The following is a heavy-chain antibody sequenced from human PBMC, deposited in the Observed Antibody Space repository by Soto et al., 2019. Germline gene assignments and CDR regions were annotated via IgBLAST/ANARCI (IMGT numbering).Heavy chain of an antibody. V-gene: IGHV4-31*03. D-gene: IGHD4-4*01. Sequence: HVQLQESCPGLVKPSQTLSLTCTVSGGSISSGGYYWSWIRQHPGKGLEWIGYIYYSGSTYYNPSLKSRVTISVDTSKNQFSLKLSSVTAADTAVYYCARVHDYSNYFDYWGQGTLVTVSS. J-gene: IGHJ4*02. CDR2: IYYSGST. CDR1: GGSISSGGYY. CDR3: ARVHDYSNYFDY.